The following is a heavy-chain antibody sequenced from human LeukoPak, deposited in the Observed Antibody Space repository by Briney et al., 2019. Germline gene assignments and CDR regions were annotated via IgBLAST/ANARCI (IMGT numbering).Heavy chain of an antibody. CDR3: ARGGAVAGGDNWFDP. V-gene: IGHV4-59*01. Sequence: PSETLSLTCAVYGGSFSGYYWSWIRQPPGKGLEWIGYIYYSGSTNYNPSLKSRVTISVDTSKNQFSLKLSSVTAADTAVYYCARGGAVAGGDNWFDPWGQGTLVTVSS. D-gene: IGHD6-19*01. J-gene: IGHJ5*02. CDR1: GGSFSGYY. CDR2: IYYSGST.